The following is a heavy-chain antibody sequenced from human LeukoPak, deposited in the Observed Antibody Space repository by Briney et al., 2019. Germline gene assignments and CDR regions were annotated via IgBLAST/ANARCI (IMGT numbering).Heavy chain of an antibody. CDR1: GFTFSSYA. J-gene: IGHJ4*02. Sequence: PGGSLRLSCAASGFTFSSYAMRWVRQAPGKGLEWVSAISGSGGSTYYADSVKGRFTISRDNSKNTLYLQMNSLRAEDTAVYYCAKQWAYSGSYYGLDYWGQGTLVTVSS. V-gene: IGHV3-23*01. CDR2: ISGSGGST. D-gene: IGHD1-26*01. CDR3: AKQWAYSGSYYGLDY.